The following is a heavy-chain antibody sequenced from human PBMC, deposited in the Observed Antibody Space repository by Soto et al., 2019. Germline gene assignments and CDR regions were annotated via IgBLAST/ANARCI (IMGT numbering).Heavy chain of an antibody. CDR2: IKSKTDGGTT. CDR1: GFTFSNAW. D-gene: IGHD5-12*01. CDR3: TTDSLLGSGYYFDY. J-gene: IGHJ4*02. V-gene: IGHV3-15*01. Sequence: KPGGSLRLSCAASGFTFSNAWMSWVRQAPGKGLEWVGRIKSKTDGGTTDYAAPVKGRFTISRDDSKNTLYLQMNSLKTEDTAVYYCTTDSLLGSGYYFDYWGQGTLVTVSS.